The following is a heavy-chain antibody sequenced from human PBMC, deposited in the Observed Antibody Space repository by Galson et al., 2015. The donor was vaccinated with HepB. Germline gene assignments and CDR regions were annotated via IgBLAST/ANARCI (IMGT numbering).Heavy chain of an antibody. Sequence: SLRLSCAASGLTFSAFSINWVRQAPGKGLEWVSSISTSSTYIYYADSVEGRFTISRDNAENSVYLQINSLRAEDTAVYYCAGTRGYTSYDVSYPYGMDVWGQGTTVTVSS. V-gene: IGHV3-21*01. CDR3: AGTRGYTSYDVSYPYGMDV. CDR2: ISTSSTYI. D-gene: IGHD5-12*01. CDR1: GLTFSAFS. J-gene: IGHJ6*02.